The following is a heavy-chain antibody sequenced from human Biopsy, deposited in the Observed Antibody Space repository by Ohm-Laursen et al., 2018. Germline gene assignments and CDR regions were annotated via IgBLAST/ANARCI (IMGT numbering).Heavy chain of an antibody. D-gene: IGHD4-17*01. CDR1: GYTFTTYG. Sequence: GSSVKVSCKASGYTFTTYGISWVRQAPGQGLEWMGWINTYSGNTNYGKKFHDRVIMTSDMSTSTAYLEHRSLRSDDTAVYYCARDYYPYVDYLKDVPLCDSWGQGTLVTVSS. CDR2: INTYSGNT. J-gene: IGHJ4*02. V-gene: IGHV1-18*01. CDR3: ARDYYPYVDYLKDVPLCDS.